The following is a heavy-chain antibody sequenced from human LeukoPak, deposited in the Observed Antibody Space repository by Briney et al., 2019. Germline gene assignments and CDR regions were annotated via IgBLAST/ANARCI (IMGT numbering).Heavy chain of an antibody. J-gene: IGHJ5*02. V-gene: IGHV3-23*01. Sequence: GGSLSLSCAGSGFTFSYDGLSWVRQAPGKGLEWVSSITGSGAATYYADSTKGRFTISRDNSKNTLYLHMSSLRVEDTAVYYCAKDLSTGCNWFDPWGQGTLVTVSS. D-gene: IGHD1-14*01. CDR1: GFTFSYDG. CDR2: ITGSGAAT. CDR3: AKDLSTGCNWFDP.